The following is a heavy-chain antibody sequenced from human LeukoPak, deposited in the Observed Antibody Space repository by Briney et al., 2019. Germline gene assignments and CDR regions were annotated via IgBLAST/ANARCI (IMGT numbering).Heavy chain of an antibody. Sequence: ASVKVSCKASGYTFTGYYMHWVRQAPGQGLEWMGWINPNSGGTNYAQKFQGRVTMTRDTSISTAYMELNSLRAEDTAVYYCARDVLEWFHRGDAFDIWGQGTMVTVSS. D-gene: IGHD3-3*01. V-gene: IGHV1-2*02. CDR2: INPNSGGT. CDR1: GYTFTGYY. J-gene: IGHJ3*02. CDR3: ARDVLEWFHRGDAFDI.